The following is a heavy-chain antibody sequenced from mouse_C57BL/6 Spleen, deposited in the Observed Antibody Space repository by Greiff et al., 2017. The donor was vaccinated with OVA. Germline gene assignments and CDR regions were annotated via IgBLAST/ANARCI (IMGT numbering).Heavy chain of an antibody. V-gene: IGHV1-18*01. D-gene: IGHD1-1*01. CDR1: GYTFTDYN. CDR3: ARTTTVVDWYFEV. J-gene: IGHJ1*03. CDR2: INPNNGGT. Sequence: EVQLQQSGPELVKPGASVKIPCKASGYTFTDYNMDWVKQSHGKSLEWIGDINPNNGGTIYNQKFTGKATLTVDKSSSTAYMELRSLTSEDTAVYYCARTTTVVDWYFEVWGTGTTVTVSS.